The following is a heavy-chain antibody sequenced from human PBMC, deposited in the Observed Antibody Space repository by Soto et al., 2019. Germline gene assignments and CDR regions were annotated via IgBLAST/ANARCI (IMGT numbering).Heavy chain of an antibody. CDR2: ISYDGRSE. D-gene: IGHD2-15*01. Sequence: VQLVESGGGMIQPGKSLRLSCVGSGFTFSNFGMHWVRQAPGKGLEWVAGISYDGRSESYVDSVRGRFTLSRDNSKNTLSLQMISLRPEDTGVYYGAKVLDVLMVLSATRVLAVGGKGTRSPSPQ. CDR1: GFTFSNFG. J-gene: IGHJ6*04. CDR3: AKVLDVLMVLSATRVLAV. V-gene: IGHV3-30*18.